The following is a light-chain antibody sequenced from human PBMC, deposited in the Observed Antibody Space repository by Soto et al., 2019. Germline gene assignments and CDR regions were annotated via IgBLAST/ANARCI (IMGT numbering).Light chain of an antibody. V-gene: IGKV1-9*01. CDR1: QGISSY. CDR3: QQLNSYPRT. CDR2: AAS. J-gene: IGKJ1*01. Sequence: IQLTQSPSSLSASVGDRVTITCRASQGISSYLAWYQQKPGKAPKLLIYAASTLQSGVPSRFSGSGSGTDFTLTISSLQPEDVATYYCQQLNSYPRTFGQGTKADIK.